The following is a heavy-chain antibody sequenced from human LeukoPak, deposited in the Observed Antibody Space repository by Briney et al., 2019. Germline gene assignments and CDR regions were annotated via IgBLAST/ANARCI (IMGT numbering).Heavy chain of an antibody. Sequence: PETLSLTCTVSGGSISSSNYYWGWIRQPPGKGLEWIGSIYYSGSTYYNPSLKSRVTISVDTSKNQFSLKLSSVTAADTAVYYCARDTMVTSAFDIWGQGTMVTVSS. D-gene: IGHD5-18*01. J-gene: IGHJ3*02. CDR3: ARDTMVTSAFDI. V-gene: IGHV4-39*01. CDR2: IYYSGST. CDR1: GGSISSSNYY.